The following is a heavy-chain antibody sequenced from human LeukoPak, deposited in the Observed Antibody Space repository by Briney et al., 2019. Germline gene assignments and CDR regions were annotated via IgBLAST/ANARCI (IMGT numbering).Heavy chain of an antibody. Sequence: SETLSLTCAVYGGSFSGYYWSWIRQPPGKGLEWIGEINHSRSTNYNPSLKSRVTISVDTSKKQFSLKLSSVTAADTAVYYCVTYYFDSSGPKKNYWGQGTLVTVSS. V-gene: IGHV4-34*01. CDR1: GGSFSGYY. CDR3: VTYYFDSSGPKKNY. D-gene: IGHD3-22*01. J-gene: IGHJ4*02. CDR2: INHSRST.